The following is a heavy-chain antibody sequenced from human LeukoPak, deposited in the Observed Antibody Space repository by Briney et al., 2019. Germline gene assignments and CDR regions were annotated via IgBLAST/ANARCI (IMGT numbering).Heavy chain of an antibody. CDR1: GFTFSSYA. Sequence: GGSLRLSCAASGFTFSSYARSWVAQAPGKGLEGCSAISGSGGSTYYADPVKGRFTISRDNSKNTLYLQMNSLRAEDTAVYYCAKDLGYSSSSDAFDIWGQGTMVTVSS. J-gene: IGHJ3*02. CDR3: AKDLGYSSSSDAFDI. D-gene: IGHD6-6*01. V-gene: IGHV3-23*01. CDR2: ISGSGGST.